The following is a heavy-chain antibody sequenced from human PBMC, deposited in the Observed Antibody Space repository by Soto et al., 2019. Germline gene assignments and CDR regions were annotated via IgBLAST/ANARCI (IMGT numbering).Heavy chain of an antibody. CDR3: ARGVPNHYGFDV. D-gene: IGHD1-1*01. CDR1: GFTFSSYW. CDR2: IKTDGSST. Sequence: EAQLVESGGGLVQPGGSRRLSCAASGFTFSSYWMHWVRQAPGKGLVWVSRIKTDGSSTNYAEYVKGRFSISRDNAKNALYLEMKSLRAEVTAVYYCARGVPNHYGFDVGGEGTMVTFSS. J-gene: IGHJ3*01. V-gene: IGHV3-74*01.